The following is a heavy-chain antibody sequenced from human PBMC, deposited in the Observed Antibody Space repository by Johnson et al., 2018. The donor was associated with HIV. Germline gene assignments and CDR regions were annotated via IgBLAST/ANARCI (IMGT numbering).Heavy chain of an antibody. Sequence: QVQLVESGGGVVQPGRSLRLSCAASGFTFSSYGMHWVRQAPGKGLEWVAFIRYDGSKRYYADSVKGRFSISRDNSKNTLYLQVNSLRAEDTAVYYCAREKIRAFDIWGQGTMVTVSS. CDR1: GFTFSSYG. CDR2: IRYDGSKR. V-gene: IGHV3-30*02. J-gene: IGHJ3*02. CDR3: AREKIRAFDI.